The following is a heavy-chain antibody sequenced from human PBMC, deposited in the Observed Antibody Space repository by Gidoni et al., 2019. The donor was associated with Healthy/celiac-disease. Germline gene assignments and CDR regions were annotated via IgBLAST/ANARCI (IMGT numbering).Heavy chain of an antibody. CDR1: GFTFSSNY. CDR2: VYSGGST. CDR3: ARRVGYYYGMDV. Sequence: EVQLVESGGGLIQPGGSLSLSCAASGFTFSSNYMSWFRQAPGKGLGWVSVVYSGGSTYYADSVKGRFTISRDNSKNTLYLQMNSLRAEDTAVYYCARRVGYYYGMDVWGQGTTVTVSS. V-gene: IGHV3-53*01. J-gene: IGHJ6*02.